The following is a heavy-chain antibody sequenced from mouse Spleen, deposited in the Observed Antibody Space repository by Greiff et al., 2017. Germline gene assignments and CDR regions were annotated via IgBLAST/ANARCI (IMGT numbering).Heavy chain of an antibody. Sequence: EVQLVESGGGLVKPGGSLKLSCAASGFTFSSYAMSWVRQTPEKRLEWVATISSGGSYTYYPDSVKGRFTISRDNAKNTLYLQMSSLRSEDTAMNYCARRITAAFDYWGQGTTLTVSS. CDR3: ARRITAAFDY. CDR2: ISSGGSYT. V-gene: IGHV5-9-3*01. J-gene: IGHJ2*01. CDR1: GFTFSSYA. D-gene: IGHD1-2*01.